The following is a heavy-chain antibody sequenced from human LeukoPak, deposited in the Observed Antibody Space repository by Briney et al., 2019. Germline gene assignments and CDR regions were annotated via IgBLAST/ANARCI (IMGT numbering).Heavy chain of an antibody. V-gene: IGHV3-21*01. CDR2: ISGSSSYI. D-gene: IGHD3-9*01. CDR3: ARLHYDVLTGPFDY. Sequence: GGSLRLSCAASGFTFSSYSMNWVRQAPGKGLEWVSSISGSSSYIYYTDSVKGRFTISRENSENTLWLQMNSLRAEDTAVYYCARLHYDVLTGPFDYWGQGTLVTVSS. CDR1: GFTFSSYS. J-gene: IGHJ4*02.